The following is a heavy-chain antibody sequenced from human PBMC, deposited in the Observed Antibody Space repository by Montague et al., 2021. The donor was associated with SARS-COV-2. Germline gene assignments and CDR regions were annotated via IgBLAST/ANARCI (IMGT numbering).Heavy chain of an antibody. Sequence: SETLSLTCAVSGGSISSSNWWRWVRQPPGKGLEWIGEVYHSGSTNYNPSFNSRVTISADRSTNQFSLRLTSVTAASTAVFYCATRYYCDTRACNGVYWGQGALVTVSS. CDR1: GGSISSSNW. V-gene: IGHV4-4*02. CDR3: ATRYYCDTRACNGVY. CDR2: VYHSGST. D-gene: IGHD2-21*01. J-gene: IGHJ4*02.